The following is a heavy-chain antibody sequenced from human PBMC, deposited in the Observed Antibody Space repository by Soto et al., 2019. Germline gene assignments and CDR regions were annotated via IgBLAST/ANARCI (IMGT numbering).Heavy chain of an antibody. CDR2: IIPIFGTT. Sequence: QVQLVQSGAEVKKPGSSVKVSCKASGGIFSTYAISWLRQAPGQGLEWMGGIIPIFGTTNYAQRLQGRVSSTADEATNPTHMELSRVRPEDTGVYYCAQKRHDDASENCYSRLDIWGQGTLVTVSS. D-gene: IGHD2-21*01. J-gene: IGHJ4*02. V-gene: IGHV1-69*01. CDR3: AQKRHDDASENCYSRLDI. CDR1: GGIFSTYA.